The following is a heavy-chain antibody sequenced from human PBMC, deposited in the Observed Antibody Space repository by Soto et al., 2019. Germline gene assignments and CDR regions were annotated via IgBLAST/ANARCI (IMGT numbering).Heavy chain of an antibody. CDR3: AKDRVYGDDDGGMDV. D-gene: IGHD4-17*01. CDR2: ISYEGSNK. Sequence: QVQLVESGGGVVQPGRSLRLSCAASGFTFSSYGMHWVRQAPGKGLEWVAVISYEGSNKYYADSVKGRFTISRDNSENTLYLQMNSLRAEDTAVYYCAKDRVYGDDDGGMDVWGQGTTVTVSS. J-gene: IGHJ6*02. V-gene: IGHV3-30*18. CDR1: GFTFSSYG.